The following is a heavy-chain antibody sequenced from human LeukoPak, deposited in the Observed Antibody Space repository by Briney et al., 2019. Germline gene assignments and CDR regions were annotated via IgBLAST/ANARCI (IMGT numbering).Heavy chain of an antibody. D-gene: IGHD2-15*01. CDR2: VCGGGGST. J-gene: IGHJ4*02. Sequence: PGGSLRLSCAASGFTFSSYAMSWVPQAPGEGLECVSTVCGGGGSTSYADSVKCRFTISRDNSKNTLYLQMNSLRAEDTAVYYCAKDGGGYCSGGSCYTFDYWGQGTLVTVSS. CDR3: AKDGGGYCSGGSCYTFDY. V-gene: IGHV3-23*01. CDR1: GFTFSSYA.